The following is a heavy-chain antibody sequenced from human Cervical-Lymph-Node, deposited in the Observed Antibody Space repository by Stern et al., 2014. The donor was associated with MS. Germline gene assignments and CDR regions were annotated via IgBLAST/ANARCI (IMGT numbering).Heavy chain of an antibody. V-gene: IGHV1-46*01. J-gene: IGHJ6*02. Sequence: QVQLVQSGAEVRKPGASVKVSCKASGYTFTTYFIHWVRQAPGQGLEWVGMINPGGGSTSNAQKFQGRVTMTRDTSTSTVYMELSSLRSEDTAVYYCARDWRVEVRGAEGMDVWGQGTTVAVSS. D-gene: IGHD4/OR15-4a*01. CDR1: GYTFTTYF. CDR3: ARDWRVEVRGAEGMDV. CDR2: INPGGGST.